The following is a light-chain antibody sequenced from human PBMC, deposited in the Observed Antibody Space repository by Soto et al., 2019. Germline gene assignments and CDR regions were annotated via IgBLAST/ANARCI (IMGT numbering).Light chain of an antibody. Sequence: QAVVTQPASVSGSPGQSITISCTGTSSDVGGYNYVSWYQQHPGQAPKLIIYEVRYWPSGVSDRFSGSKSGNTASLTISGLQAEDEADYYCSSYTSSTTYVFGTGTKVTVL. V-gene: IGLV2-14*01. J-gene: IGLJ1*01. CDR1: SSDVGGYNY. CDR2: EVR. CDR3: SSYTSSTTYV.